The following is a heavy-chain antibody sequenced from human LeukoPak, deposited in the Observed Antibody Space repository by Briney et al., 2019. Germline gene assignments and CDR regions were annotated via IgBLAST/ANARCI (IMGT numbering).Heavy chain of an antibody. CDR1: GGSFSGYY. Sequence: SETLSLTCAVYGGSFSGYYWSWIRQPPGKGLEWIGEINHSGSTNYNPSLESRVTISVDTSKNQFSLKLSSVTAADTAVYYCARVKLRYFDWLSHFDYWGQGTLVTVSS. CDR3: ARVKLRYFDWLSHFDY. D-gene: IGHD3-9*01. CDR2: INHSGST. J-gene: IGHJ4*02. V-gene: IGHV4-34*01.